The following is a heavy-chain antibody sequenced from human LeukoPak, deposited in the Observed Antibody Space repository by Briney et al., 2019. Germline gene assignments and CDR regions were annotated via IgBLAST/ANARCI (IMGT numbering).Heavy chain of an antibody. CDR3: ARDRKLGSSGYYAAY. J-gene: IGHJ4*02. D-gene: IGHD3-22*01. V-gene: IGHV1-18*01. CDR1: GYTFISYG. CDR2: ISAYNGNT. Sequence: GASVKVSCKASGYTFISYGISWVRQAPGQGLEWMGWISAYNGNTNYAQKVQSRVTLTTETPTSTAYMELRSLRSDDTAVYYCARDRKLGSSGYYAAYWGQGTLVTVSS.